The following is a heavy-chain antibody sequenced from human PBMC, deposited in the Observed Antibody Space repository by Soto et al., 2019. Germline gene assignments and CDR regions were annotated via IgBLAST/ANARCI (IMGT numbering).Heavy chain of an antibody. CDR3: VRTHGGYTAYYGMDV. V-gene: IGHV2-70*19. D-gene: IGHD5-12*01. J-gene: IGHJ6*02. CDR1: GFSLNTGGMC. CDR2: VRWDDEK. Sequence: LVNPSQTLTLTCTFSGFSLNTGGMCLSWVRQPTGKALEWLAVVRWDDEKHFSTSLRNRISVSKDASGDRVVLTMANMDPADSGTYYCVRTHGGYTAYYGMDVWGPWTTVTVS.